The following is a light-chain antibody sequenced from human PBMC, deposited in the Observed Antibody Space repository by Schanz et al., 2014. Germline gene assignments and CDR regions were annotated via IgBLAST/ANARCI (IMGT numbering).Light chain of an antibody. Sequence: EIVLTQSPGTLSLSPGERATLSCRASQNVDSNYVAWYHQKPGQAPRLLIFASSSSARGIPDRFSGSGSGTYFTLPISRLEPDDFALYYCHQYSSSPWTFRQGPKVQI. CDR3: HQYSSSPWT. CDR1: QNVDSNY. J-gene: IGKJ1*01. V-gene: IGKV3-20*01. CDR2: ASS.